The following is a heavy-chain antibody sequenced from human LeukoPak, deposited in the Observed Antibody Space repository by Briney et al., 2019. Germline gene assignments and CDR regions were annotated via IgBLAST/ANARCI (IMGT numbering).Heavy chain of an antibody. D-gene: IGHD6-13*01. Sequence: GGSLRLSCTASGFTFSNYGMHWVRQAPGKGLEWVAVIWYDGSNKYYADSVKGRFTISRDNSKNTLYLQINSLRAEDTAVYYCARGIAAAGTGLFNWGQGTLLTVSS. CDR3: ARGIAAAGTGLFN. CDR2: IWYDGSNK. J-gene: IGHJ4*02. CDR1: GFTFSNYG. V-gene: IGHV3-33*01.